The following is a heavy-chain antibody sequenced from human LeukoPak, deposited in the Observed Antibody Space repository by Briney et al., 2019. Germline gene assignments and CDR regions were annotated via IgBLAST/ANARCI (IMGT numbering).Heavy chain of an antibody. CDR3: ARASGIVVVPSAYGGYFDY. V-gene: IGHV5-51*01. J-gene: IGHJ4*02. CDR1: GYSFTNYW. D-gene: IGHD2-2*01. Sequence: GESLKISCKGSGYSFTNYWIGWVRQMPGKGLEWMGVIYPGDSDTRYSPSFQGQVTISADKSISTAYLQWSSLKASDIAMYYCARASGIVVVPSAYGGYFDYWGLGTLVTVSS. CDR2: IYPGDSDT.